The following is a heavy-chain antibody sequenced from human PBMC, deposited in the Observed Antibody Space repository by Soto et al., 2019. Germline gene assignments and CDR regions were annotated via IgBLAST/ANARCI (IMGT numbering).Heavy chain of an antibody. V-gene: IGHV4-59*12. CDR3: ARDGKYSSSWYFDY. D-gene: IGHD6-13*01. CDR1: GGSISSYY. J-gene: IGHJ4*02. CDR2: IYYSGST. Sequence: PSETLSLTCTVSGGSISSYYWSWIRQPPGKGLEWIGYIYYSGSTNYNPSLKSRVTISVDTSKNQFSLKLSSVTAADTAVYYCARDGKYSSSWYFDYWGQGTLVTVSS.